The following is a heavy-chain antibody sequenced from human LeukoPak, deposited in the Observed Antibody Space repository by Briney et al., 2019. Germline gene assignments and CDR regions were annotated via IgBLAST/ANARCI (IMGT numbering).Heavy chain of an antibody. D-gene: IGHD6-6*01. CDR1: GYSFTSYW. Sequence: GESLKISCKGSGYSFTSYWIGWVRQTPGKGLEWMGIIYPGDSDTRYSPSLQGQVTISADKSISAAYLQWSSLKASDTAMYYCARQTYSSSSIDYWGQGTLVTVSS. V-gene: IGHV5-51*01. J-gene: IGHJ4*02. CDR3: ARQTYSSSSIDY. CDR2: IYPGDSDT.